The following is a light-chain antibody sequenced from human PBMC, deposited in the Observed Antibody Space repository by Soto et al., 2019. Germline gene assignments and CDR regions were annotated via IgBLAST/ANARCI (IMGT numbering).Light chain of an antibody. V-gene: IGLV1-40*01. CDR2: GNS. J-gene: IGLJ1*01. CDR1: SSTIGAGYD. CDR3: QSYDSSLSGYV. Sequence: QSVLTQPPSVSGAPGQRVTLSCTGSSSTIGAGYDVHWYQQLPGTASKLLIYGNSNRPSGVPDRFSGSKSGTSASLAITGLQAEDEADHYCQSYDSSLSGYVFGTGTKLTVL.